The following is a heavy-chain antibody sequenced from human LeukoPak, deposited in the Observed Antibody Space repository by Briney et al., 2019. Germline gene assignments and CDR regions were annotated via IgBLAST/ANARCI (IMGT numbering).Heavy chain of an antibody. CDR3: ARLGGYNWNCETNYYFDY. Sequence: AASVKVSCKASGGTFSSYAISRVRQAPGQGLEWMGRIIPILGIANYAQKFQGRVTITADKSTSTAYMELSSLRSEDTSVYYCARLGGYNWNCETNYYFDYWGQGTLVTVSS. CDR2: IIPILGIA. CDR1: GGTFSSYA. D-gene: IGHD1-7*01. J-gene: IGHJ4*02. V-gene: IGHV1-69*04.